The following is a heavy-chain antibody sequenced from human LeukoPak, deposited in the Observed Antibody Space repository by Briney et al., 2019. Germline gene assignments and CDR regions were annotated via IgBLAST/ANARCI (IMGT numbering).Heavy chain of an antibody. D-gene: IGHD6-19*01. CDR3: SIAVAGVYAY. CDR1: GYTFTSYG. V-gene: IGHV1-18*01. J-gene: IGHJ4*02. CDR2: ISAYNGNT. Sequence: ASVTVSCTASGYTFTSYGISWVRQAHGQGLEWMGWISAYNGNTNYAQKLQGRVTMTTDTSTSTAYMELRSLRSDDTAVYYCSIAVAGVYAYWGQGTLVTVSS.